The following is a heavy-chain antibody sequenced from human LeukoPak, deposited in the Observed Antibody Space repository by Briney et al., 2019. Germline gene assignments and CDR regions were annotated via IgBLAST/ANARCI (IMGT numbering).Heavy chain of an antibody. Sequence: GASVKVSCKASGYTFTGYYMHWVRQAPGQGLEWMGRIIPIFGTANYAQKFQGRVTITTDESTSTAYMELSSLRSEDTAVYYCAIEAYYYYYYMDVWGKGTTVTVSS. CDR1: GYTFTGYY. CDR2: IIPIFGTA. J-gene: IGHJ6*03. CDR3: AIEAYYYYYYMDV. V-gene: IGHV1-69*05.